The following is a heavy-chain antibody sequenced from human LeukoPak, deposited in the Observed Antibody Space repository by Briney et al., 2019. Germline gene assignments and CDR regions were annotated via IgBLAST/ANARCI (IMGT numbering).Heavy chain of an antibody. CDR2: IYYSGST. CDR1: GGSISSGDYY. CDR3: ARRAVVVPAAIMGDYFDY. V-gene: IGHV4-39*01. Sequence: SETLSLTCTVSGGSISSGDYYWSWIRQPPGKGLEWIGSIYYSGSTYYNPSLKSRVTISVDTSKNQFSLKLSSVTAADTAVYYCARRAVVVPAAIMGDYFDYWGQGTLVTVSS. D-gene: IGHD2-2*01. J-gene: IGHJ4*02.